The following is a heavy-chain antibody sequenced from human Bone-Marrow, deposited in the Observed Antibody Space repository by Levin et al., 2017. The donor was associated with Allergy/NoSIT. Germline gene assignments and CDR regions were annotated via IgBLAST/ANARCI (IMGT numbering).Heavy chain of an antibody. D-gene: IGHD6-13*01. CDR3: ARHPPGIAASGGYFDY. J-gene: IGHJ4*02. CDR1: GVSIRSSSFY. V-gene: IGHV4-39*01. Sequence: PSQTLSLTCTVSGVSIRSSSFYWDLIRQPPGKGLEWIGSIYYNGNTYYNPSLKSRVIISADKSKNQFSLKLSSLTAADTAVYYCARHPPGIAASGGYFDYWGQGSLVTVSS. CDR2: IYYNGNT.